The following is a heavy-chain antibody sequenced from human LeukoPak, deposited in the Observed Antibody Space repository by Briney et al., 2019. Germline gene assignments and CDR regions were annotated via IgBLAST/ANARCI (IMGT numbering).Heavy chain of an antibody. J-gene: IGHJ5*02. V-gene: IGHV4-30-2*01. D-gene: IGHD2-2*01. CDR3: ARGYCSSTSCYGGRGQWFDP. Sequence: PSQTLSLTCTVPGGSISSGGYYWSWIRQPPGKGLEWIGYIYHSGSTYYTPSLKSRVTISVDRSKNQFSLKLSSVTAADTAVYYCARGYCSSTSCYGGRGQWFDPWGQGTLVTVSS. CDR1: GGSISSGGYY. CDR2: IYHSGST.